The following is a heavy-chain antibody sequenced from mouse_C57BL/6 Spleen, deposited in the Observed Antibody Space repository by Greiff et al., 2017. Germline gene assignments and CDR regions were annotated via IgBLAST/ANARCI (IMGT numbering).Heavy chain of an antibody. J-gene: IGHJ2*01. CDR2: FHPYNDAT. D-gene: IGHD2-5*01. CDR1: GYSFTTYP. CDR3: AIYYSNPFDY. Sequence: QVQLQQSGAELVKPGASVKMSCKASGYSFTTYPIEWMKQNHGKSLEWIGNFHPYNDATKYTEKFKGKATLTVETSSSSVYLELSRLTSDDSAFYYCAIYYSNPFDYWGQGTTLTVSS. V-gene: IGHV1-47*01.